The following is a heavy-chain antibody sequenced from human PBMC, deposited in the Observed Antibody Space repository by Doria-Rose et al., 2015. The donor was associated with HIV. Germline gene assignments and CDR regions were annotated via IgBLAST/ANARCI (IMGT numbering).Heavy chain of an antibody. D-gene: IGHD1-1*01. J-gene: IGHJ6*02. CDR3: ARGLLRGGWNDVDYYYGMDV. Sequence: YYWSWIRQPPGKGLEWIGEINHSGSTNYKTSLKSRVTISLDTSKNLFSLKLSSATAADTAVYYCARGLLRGGWNDVDYYYGMDVWGQGTTVTVSS. V-gene: IGHV4-34*01. CDR1: YY. CDR2: INHSGST.